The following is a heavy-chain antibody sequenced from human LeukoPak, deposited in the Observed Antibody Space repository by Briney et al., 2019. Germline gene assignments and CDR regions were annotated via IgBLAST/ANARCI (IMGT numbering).Heavy chain of an antibody. Sequence: GGSLRLSCTASGFTFSDYGMHWVRQPPGKGLEWVAIVWYDGSNKTYEDSVKGRFTISRDNSKNTLYLQMNSLRAEDTAVYYCARGVDYYENSGTIDYWGQGTLVTVSS. CDR2: VWYDGSNK. V-gene: IGHV3-33*01. D-gene: IGHD3-22*01. CDR3: ARGVDYYENSGTIDY. CDR1: GFTFSDYG. J-gene: IGHJ4*02.